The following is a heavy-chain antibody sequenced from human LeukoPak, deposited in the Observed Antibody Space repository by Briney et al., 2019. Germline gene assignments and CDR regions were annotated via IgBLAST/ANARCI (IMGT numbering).Heavy chain of an antibody. V-gene: IGHV1-24*01. Sequence: ASVKVSCKVSGYTLTELSMHWVRQPPGKGLEWVGGFDPEDGETIYAQKFQGRVTMTEDTSTDTAYMELSRLRSEDTAVYYCATENSSGWYNAEYFQHWGQGTLVTVSS. CDR3: ATENSSGWYNAEYFQH. CDR1: GYTLTELS. CDR2: FDPEDGET. D-gene: IGHD6-19*01. J-gene: IGHJ1*01.